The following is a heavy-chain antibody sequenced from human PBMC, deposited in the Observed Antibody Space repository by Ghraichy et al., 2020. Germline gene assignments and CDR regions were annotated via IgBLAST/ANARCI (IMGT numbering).Heavy chain of an antibody. CDR2: IYCSGST. J-gene: IGHJ6*02. V-gene: IGHV4-39*01. D-gene: IGHD2-15*01. CDR1: GGSISSSRYF. Sequence: SETLSLTCSVSGGSISSSRYFWGWIRQPPGKGLEWIGTIYCSGSTYYNPSLKSRVTISVDTSKNQFSLKLRSVTAADTAVYYCARHDYCSGGNCVLSHSDYGMDVWGQGTSVTVSS. CDR3: ARHDYCSGGNCVLSHSDYGMDV.